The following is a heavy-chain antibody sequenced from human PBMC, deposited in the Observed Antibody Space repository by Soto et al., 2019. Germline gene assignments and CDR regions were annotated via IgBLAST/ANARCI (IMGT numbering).Heavy chain of an antibody. Sequence: QVQLVQSGAEVKKPGSSVKVSCTASGGTFSSYAISWVRQAPGQGLEWMGGIIPISGTANYAQKFQGRVTITADESTSTVSMELSSLRSEDTAVYFCARSQGSSTSLEIYFYYYYGMDVWGQGTRVTVSS. CDR3: ARSQGSSTSLEIYFYYYYGMDV. CDR1: GGTFSSYA. J-gene: IGHJ6*02. CDR2: IIPISGTA. D-gene: IGHD2-2*01. V-gene: IGHV1-69*01.